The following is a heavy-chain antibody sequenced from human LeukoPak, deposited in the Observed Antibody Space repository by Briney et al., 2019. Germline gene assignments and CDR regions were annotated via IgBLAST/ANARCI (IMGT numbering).Heavy chain of an antibody. CDR1: GFTFSSYS. V-gene: IGHV3-21*01. Sequence: PGGSLRLSCAASGFTFSSYSMNWARQAPGKGLEWVSSISSSSSYIYYADSVKGRFTISRDNAKNSLYLQMNSLRAEDTAVYYCARDSGYDYAAFNYWGQGTLVTVSS. CDR3: ARDSGYDYAAFNY. J-gene: IGHJ4*02. D-gene: IGHD5-12*01. CDR2: ISSSSSYI.